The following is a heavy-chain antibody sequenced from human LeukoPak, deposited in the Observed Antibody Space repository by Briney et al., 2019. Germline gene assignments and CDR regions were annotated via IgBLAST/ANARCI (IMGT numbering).Heavy chain of an antibody. J-gene: IGHJ2*01. Sequence: SQTLSLTCAVSGGSISSGGYSWSWIRQPPGKGLEWIGYIYHSGSTSYNPSLKSRVTISVDRSKNQFSLKLSSVTAADTAVYYCARGFHYGDYGVYFDLWGRGTLVTVSS. CDR2: IYHSGST. CDR3: ARGFHYGDYGVYFDL. D-gene: IGHD4-17*01. CDR1: GGSISSGGYS. V-gene: IGHV4-30-2*01.